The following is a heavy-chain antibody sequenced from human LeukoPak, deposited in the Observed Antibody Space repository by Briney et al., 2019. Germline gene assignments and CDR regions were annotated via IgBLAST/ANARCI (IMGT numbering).Heavy chain of an antibody. Sequence: SETLSLTCAVSGGSISSSNWWSWVRQPPGKGLEWIGEIYHSGSTNCNPSLKSRVTISVDKSKNQFSLKLSSVTAADTAVYYCARLSYDSSGYADAFDIWGQGTMVTVSS. D-gene: IGHD3-22*01. V-gene: IGHV4-4*02. CDR1: GGSISSSNW. CDR3: ARLSYDSSGYADAFDI. J-gene: IGHJ3*02. CDR2: IYHSGST.